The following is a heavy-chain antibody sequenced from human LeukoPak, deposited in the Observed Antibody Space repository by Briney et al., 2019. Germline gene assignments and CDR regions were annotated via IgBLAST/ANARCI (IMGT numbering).Heavy chain of an antibody. CDR3: ARDNTMVRGVRTSNRFDP. J-gene: IGHJ5*02. D-gene: IGHD3-10*01. Sequence: PSETLCLTCTVSGGSISSYYWSWIRQPPGKGLEWIGYIYYSGSTNYNPSLKSRVTISVDTSKNQFSLKLSSVTAADTAVYYCARDNTMVRGVRTSNRFDPWGQGTLVTVSS. CDR1: GGSISSYY. CDR2: IYYSGST. V-gene: IGHV4-59*01.